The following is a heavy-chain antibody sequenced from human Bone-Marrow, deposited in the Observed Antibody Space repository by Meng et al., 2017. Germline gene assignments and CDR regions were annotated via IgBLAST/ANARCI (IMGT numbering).Heavy chain of an antibody. CDR2: INPNSGGT. V-gene: IGHV1-2*02. CDR1: GYTFTGYY. J-gene: IGHJ3*02. Sequence: ASVKVSCKASGYTFTGYYMHWVRQAPGQGLEWMGWINPNSGGTNYAQKFQGRVTMTRDKSISTAYMELSRRRADDTAVYYCARDCSGGSCYYGNDAFDIWGQGTMVTVSS. CDR3: ARDCSGGSCYYGNDAFDI. D-gene: IGHD2-15*01.